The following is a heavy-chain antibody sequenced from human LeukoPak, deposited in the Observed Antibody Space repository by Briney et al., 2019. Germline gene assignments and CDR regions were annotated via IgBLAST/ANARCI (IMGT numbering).Heavy chain of an antibody. CDR1: GYSFTTYW. Sequence: GESLKISCKASGYSFTTYWIGWVRQVPGKGLEWVGIIYPADSTAKYSPSFQGQVTISVDKSISTAYLQWSSLKASDTAMYYCARVHYYETSDWGNYFDYWGQGTLVTVSS. CDR2: IYPADSTA. V-gene: IGHV5-51*01. D-gene: IGHD3-22*01. J-gene: IGHJ4*02. CDR3: ARVHYYETSDWGNYFDY.